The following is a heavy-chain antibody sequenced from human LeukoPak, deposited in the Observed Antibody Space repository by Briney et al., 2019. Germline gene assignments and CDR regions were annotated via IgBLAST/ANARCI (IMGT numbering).Heavy chain of an antibody. Sequence: GGSLRLSCAASGFTFSSYAMHWVRQASGKGLEWVGLIRSKANSYATAYAASVKGRSTISRDDSKNTAYLQMNSLKTEDTAMYYCTRLASRGYDGLVIIGYWGQGTLVTVSS. V-gene: IGHV3-73*01. D-gene: IGHD5-12*01. CDR2: IRSKANSYAT. J-gene: IGHJ4*02. CDR1: GFTFSSYA. CDR3: TRLASRGYDGLVIIGY.